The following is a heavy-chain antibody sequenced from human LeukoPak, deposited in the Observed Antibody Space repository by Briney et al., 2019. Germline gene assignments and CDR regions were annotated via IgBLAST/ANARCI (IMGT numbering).Heavy chain of an antibody. Sequence: SETLSLTCTVSGGSISSKSYYWGWIRQPPGKGLEWIGSFYYSGRTYYNPSLKSRVTISVDTSKNQFSLKLSSVTAADTAVYYCARVTESYGSGRRHNYYYYYMDVWGKGTTVTISS. V-gene: IGHV4-39*07. D-gene: IGHD3-10*01. CDR3: ARVTESYGSGRRHNYYYYYMDV. CDR1: GGSISSKSYY. J-gene: IGHJ6*03. CDR2: FYYSGRT.